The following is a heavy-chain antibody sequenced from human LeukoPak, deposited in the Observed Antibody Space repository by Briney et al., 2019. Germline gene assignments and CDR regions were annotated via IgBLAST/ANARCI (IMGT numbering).Heavy chain of an antibody. CDR3: ARGGGLDV. Sequence: GGSLRLSCAASGFTFSSYWMSWVRQAPGKGLEWVANIKQDGSEKYYVDSVKGRFTISRDNAKSSLYLQMNGLRAEDTAVYFCARGGGLDVWGQGATVTVSS. V-gene: IGHV3-7*03. J-gene: IGHJ6*02. CDR2: IKQDGSEK. CDR1: GFTFSSYW. D-gene: IGHD3-16*01.